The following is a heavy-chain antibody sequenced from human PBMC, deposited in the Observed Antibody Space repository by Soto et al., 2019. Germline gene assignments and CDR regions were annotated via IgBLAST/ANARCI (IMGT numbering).Heavy chain of an antibody. D-gene: IGHD3-22*01. J-gene: IGHJ4*02. V-gene: IGHV1-69*01. CDR3: ARERSYDNSGYSKFGY. Sequence: QVQLVQSGAEVKQPGSSVKVSCKASGDTFSSYTISWVRQAPGQGLEWMGEVIPMFGTTNYPRNFQGRVTITADESTSTAYMDLSGLTSEDTAIYYCARERSYDNSGYSKFGYWGQGTLVTVSS. CDR2: VIPMFGTT. CDR1: GDTFSSYT.